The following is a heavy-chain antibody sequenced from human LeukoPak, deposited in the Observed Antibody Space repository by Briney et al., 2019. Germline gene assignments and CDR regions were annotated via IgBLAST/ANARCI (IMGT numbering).Heavy chain of an antibody. CDR3: ARGMRDYYGMDV. J-gene: IGHJ6*02. Sequence: SQTLSLTCAISGDSVSRDGPAWNWIRQSPSRGLEWLGRTYRTSKWYTNYAESVRSRIVVNPDTSKNQFSLQLNSVTPEDTAVYHCARGMRDYYGMDVWGQGTTVTVSS. V-gene: IGHV6-1*01. CDR1: GDSVSRDGPA. CDR2: TYRTSKWYT.